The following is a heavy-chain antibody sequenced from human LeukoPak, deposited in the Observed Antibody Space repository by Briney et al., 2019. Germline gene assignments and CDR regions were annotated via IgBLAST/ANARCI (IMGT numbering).Heavy chain of an antibody. CDR3: ARAGSHWHYVY. CDR1: GFTFRGFS. D-gene: IGHD3-10*01. Sequence: GGSLRLSCAASGFTFRGFSMSWVRQSPTKGLEWVANIKQDGSERYYVGSVKGRFTISRDNAKNSLSLQMNNLRVEDTAVYYCARAGSHWHYVYWGQGTVVTVSS. CDR2: IKQDGSER. V-gene: IGHV3-7*01. J-gene: IGHJ4*02.